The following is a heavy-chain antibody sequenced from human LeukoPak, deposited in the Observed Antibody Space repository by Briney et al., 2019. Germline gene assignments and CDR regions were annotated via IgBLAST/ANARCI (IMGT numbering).Heavy chain of an antibody. CDR1: GGSISSGGYY. J-gene: IGHJ4*02. CDR3: ARRRVGATTYYFDY. V-gene: IGHV4-31*03. D-gene: IGHD1-26*01. Sequence: SQTLSLTCTVSGGSISSGGYYWSWIRQHPGKGLEWIGYIYYSGSTYYNPSLKSRVTISVDTSKNQFSLKLSSVTAADTAVYYCARRRVGATTYYFDYWGQGTLVTVSS. CDR2: IYYSGST.